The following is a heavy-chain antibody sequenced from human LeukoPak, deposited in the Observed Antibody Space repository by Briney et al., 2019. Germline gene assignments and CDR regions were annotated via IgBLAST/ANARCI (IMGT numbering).Heavy chain of an antibody. CDR2: IYYSGST. CDR1: GGSISSYY. V-gene: IGHV4-59*08. J-gene: IGHJ4*02. D-gene: IGHD3-22*01. Sequence: SETLSLTCTVSGGSISSYYWSWIRQPPGKGLEWSGHIYYSGSTNYNPSLKSRVTISVDTSKNQFSLKLSSVTAADTAVYYCARHTYYYDSSGYLYYFDYWGQGTLVTVSS. CDR3: ARHTYYYDSSGYLYYFDY.